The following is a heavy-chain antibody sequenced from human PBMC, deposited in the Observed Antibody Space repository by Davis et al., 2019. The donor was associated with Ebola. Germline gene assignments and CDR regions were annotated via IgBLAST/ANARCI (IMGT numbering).Heavy chain of an antibody. CDR2: ISSTSSYI. D-gene: IGHD2-21*02. CDR1: GFTFSSYS. Sequence: GESLKISCAASGFTFSSYSMNWVRQAPGKGLEWVSSISSTSSYIYYADSMKGRFTISRDNAKNSLYLQMNSLRAEDTAVYYCARVTWHYYGMDVWGQGTTVTVSS. CDR3: ARVTWHYYGMDV. V-gene: IGHV3-21*01. J-gene: IGHJ6*02.